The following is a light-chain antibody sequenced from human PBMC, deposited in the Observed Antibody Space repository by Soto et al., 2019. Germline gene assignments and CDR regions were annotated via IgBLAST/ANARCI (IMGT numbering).Light chain of an antibody. CDR1: ENLSSMY. J-gene: IGKJ2*01. CDR3: QQFYNTPPYT. V-gene: IGKV4-1*01. Sequence: EIVLTQSPGTLSLSPGERATLSCRSSENLSSMYLAWYQQRPGQPPKLLISWASDRDYGVPERFSGSGSGTDFTLTISSVQAEDVAVYYCQQFYNTPPYTFGQGTRLEIK. CDR2: WAS.